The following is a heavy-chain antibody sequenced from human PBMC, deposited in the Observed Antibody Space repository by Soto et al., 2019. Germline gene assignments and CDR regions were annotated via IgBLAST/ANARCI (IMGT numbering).Heavy chain of an antibody. V-gene: IGHV4-59*01. Sequence: PSETLSLTCTVSGGSISSYYWSWIRQPPGKGLEWIGYIYYSGSTNYNPSLKSRVTISVDTSKNQFSLKLSSVTAADTAVYYCARTYSSSYVDYYYMDVWGKGTTVTVSS. CDR2: IYYSGST. D-gene: IGHD6-6*01. CDR3: ARTYSSSYVDYYYMDV. J-gene: IGHJ6*03. CDR1: GGSISSYY.